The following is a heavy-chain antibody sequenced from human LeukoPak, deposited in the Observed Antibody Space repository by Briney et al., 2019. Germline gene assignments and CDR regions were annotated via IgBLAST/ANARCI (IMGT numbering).Heavy chain of an antibody. D-gene: IGHD4-17*01. CDR3: ARAEESTVTGSDY. CDR2: INPNNGGT. CDR1: GYTFTGYY. Sequence: GGSLKLSCAASGYTFTGYYMHWVRQAPGQGLEWMGWINPNNGGTNHAQKFQGRVTMTRDTSISTAYMELNRLRSDDTAVYYCARAEESTVTGSDYWGQGTLVTVSS. J-gene: IGHJ4*02. V-gene: IGHV1-2*02.